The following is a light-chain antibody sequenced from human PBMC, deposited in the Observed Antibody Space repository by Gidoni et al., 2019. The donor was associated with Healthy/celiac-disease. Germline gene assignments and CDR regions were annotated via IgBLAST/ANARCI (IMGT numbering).Light chain of an antibody. V-gene: IGLV2-14*01. CDR2: KVS. Sequence: QSALTHPASVSGSPGQSITISCTGTSSDVGGYNYVSWYQQHPGKAPKLMLYKVSNRPSGVSNRFSGSKSGKAASLTISVLQAEDEADYYCSSYTSSSSYVFGTGTKVTVL. CDR1: SSDVGGYNY. CDR3: SSYTSSSSYV. J-gene: IGLJ1*01.